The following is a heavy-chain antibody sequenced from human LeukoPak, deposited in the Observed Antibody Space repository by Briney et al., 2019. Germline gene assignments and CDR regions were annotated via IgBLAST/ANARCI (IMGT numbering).Heavy chain of an antibody. CDR3: ARDRRIAVAGTYDAFGI. CDR2: ISAYSGNT. CDR1: GYTFTSYG. V-gene: IGHV1-18*01. Sequence: GASVKVSCKASGYTFTSYGISWVRQAPGQGLEWVAWISAYSGNTNYAQTVQGRVTMSTDTSTSTVYMELRNMRCDDTAVYYCARDRRIAVAGTYDAFGIWGQGTMVTVS. J-gene: IGHJ3*02. D-gene: IGHD6-19*01.